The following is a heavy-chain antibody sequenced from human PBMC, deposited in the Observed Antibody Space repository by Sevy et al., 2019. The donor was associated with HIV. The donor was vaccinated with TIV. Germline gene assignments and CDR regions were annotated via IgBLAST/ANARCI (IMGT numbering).Heavy chain of an antibody. V-gene: IGHV3-66*01. CDR1: GFTVNSNY. D-gene: IGHD5-18*01. CDR3: ARGKSGYGYALNY. J-gene: IGHJ4*02. Sequence: GGSLRLSCAASGFTVNSNYMTWVRQAPGKGLEGASVIHSDDTTYHADSVKDRFTISRDNFKNTLYLHMSSLRAKDTAVYYCARGKSGYGYALNYWGQGTLVTVSS. CDR2: IHSDDTT.